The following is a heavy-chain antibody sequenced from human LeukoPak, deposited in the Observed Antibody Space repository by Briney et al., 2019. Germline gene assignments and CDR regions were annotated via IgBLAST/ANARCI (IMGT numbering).Heavy chain of an antibody. CDR2: TYYRSKWYD. D-gene: IGHD5-12*01. CDR3: ARDWDAGGYSGYDYFDY. J-gene: IGHJ4*02. Sequence: SQTLSLTCAISGDSFSSNSAAWHWIRQSPSRGLEWLGRTYYRSKWYDDYAVSVRSRITINPDTSKNQFSLQLKSVTPEDTAVYFCARDWDAGGYSGYDYFDYWGQGTLVTVSS. V-gene: IGHV6-1*01. CDR1: GDSFSSNSAA.